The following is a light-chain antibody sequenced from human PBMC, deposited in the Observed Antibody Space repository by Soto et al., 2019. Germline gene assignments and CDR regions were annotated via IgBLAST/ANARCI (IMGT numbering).Light chain of an antibody. J-gene: IGLJ1*01. CDR3: SSYAVTNIFV. Sequence: QSVLTQPPSASGSPGQSVTISCTGTSSDVGGYNYVSWYQQHPGKAPKVIIYEVSKRPSGVPDRFSGSKSGSTASLTVSGLQAEDEADYCCSSYAVTNIFVFGTGTKVTVL. CDR1: SSDVGGYNY. V-gene: IGLV2-8*01. CDR2: EVS.